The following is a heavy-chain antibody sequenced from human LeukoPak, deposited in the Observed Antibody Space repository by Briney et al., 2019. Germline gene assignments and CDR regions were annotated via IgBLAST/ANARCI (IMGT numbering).Heavy chain of an antibody. D-gene: IGHD3-10*01. J-gene: IGHJ6*02. V-gene: IGHV7-4-1*02. Sequence: ASVKVSCKASGYTFTSYAMNWVRQAPGQGLEWMGWINTNTGNPTYAQGFTGRFVFSLDTSVSTAYLQISSLKAEDTAVYYCARGEGKGSGSSTGYYYYYGMDVWGQGTTVTVSS. CDR1: GYTFTSYA. CDR2: INTNTGNP. CDR3: ARGEGKGSGSSTGYYYYYGMDV.